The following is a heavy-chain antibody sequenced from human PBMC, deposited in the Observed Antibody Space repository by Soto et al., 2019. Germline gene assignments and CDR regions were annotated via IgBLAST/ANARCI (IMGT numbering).Heavy chain of an antibody. CDR3: ARVPVAYLGELSLEPVDY. V-gene: IGHV3-21*01. J-gene: IGHJ4*02. CDR1: GFTFSSYS. CDR2: ISSSSSYI. D-gene: IGHD3-16*02. Sequence: EVQLVESGGGLVKPGGSLRLSCAASGFTFSSYSMNWVRQAPGKGLEWVSSISSSSSYIYYADSVKGRFTISRDNAKNSLYLQMNSLRAEDTAVYYCARVPVAYLGELSLEPVDYWGQGTLVTVSS.